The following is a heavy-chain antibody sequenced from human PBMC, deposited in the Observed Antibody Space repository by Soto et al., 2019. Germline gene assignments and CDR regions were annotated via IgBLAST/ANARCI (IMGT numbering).Heavy chain of an antibody. V-gene: IGHV4-31*03. D-gene: IGHD3-3*01. CDR1: GGSISSGGYY. CDR3: ARDRFRNDFWSGYMSNWFDP. Sequence: SETLSLTCTVSGGSISSGGYYWSWIRQHPGKGLEWIGYIYYSGSTYYNPSLKSRVTISVDTSKNQFSLKLSSVTAAATAVYYCARDRFRNDFWSGYMSNWFDPWGQGTLVTVSS. CDR2: IYYSGST. J-gene: IGHJ5*02.